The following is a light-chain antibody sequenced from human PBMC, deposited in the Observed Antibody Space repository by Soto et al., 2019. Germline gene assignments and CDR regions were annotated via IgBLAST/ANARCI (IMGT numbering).Light chain of an antibody. Sequence: DLPMAQSPSTLSASVGDRVTINCLASQSISSWLAWYQQKLGRAPRLLIYDASSLESGVPSRFSGSGYGTEFTLNISSLQPDDFATYYCQQYNTYSSLTVGGGTQVDI. CDR1: QSISSW. J-gene: IGKJ4*01. CDR2: DAS. CDR3: QQYNTYSSLT. V-gene: IGKV1-5*01.